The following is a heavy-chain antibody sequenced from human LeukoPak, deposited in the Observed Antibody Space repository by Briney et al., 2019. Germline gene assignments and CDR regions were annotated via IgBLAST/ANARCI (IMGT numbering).Heavy chain of an antibody. J-gene: IGHJ4*02. V-gene: IGHV4-59*12. Sequence: SETLSLTCTVSGGSISSYYWSWIRQPPGKGLEWIGYIYHSGSTYYNPSLKSRVTISVDRSKNQFSLKLSSVTAADTAVYYCARAQFQPYFDYWGQGTLVTVSS. D-gene: IGHD2-21*01. CDR3: ARAQFQPYFDY. CDR2: IYHSGST. CDR1: GGSISSYY.